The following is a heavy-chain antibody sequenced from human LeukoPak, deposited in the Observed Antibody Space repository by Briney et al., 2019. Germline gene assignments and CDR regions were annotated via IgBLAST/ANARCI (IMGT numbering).Heavy chain of an antibody. V-gene: IGHV4-38-2*02. D-gene: IGHD2-15*01. CDR2: ISHSGST. CDR3: ARVTSGVAASEIIDY. Sequence: SETLSLTCTVSGYSISTDYYWGWIRQSPGKGLGWIASISHSGSTYYNPSLKSRVTISVDTSKNQFSLKLSSVTAADTAVYYCARVTSGVAASEIIDYWGQGTLVTVSS. CDR1: GYSISTDYY. J-gene: IGHJ4*02.